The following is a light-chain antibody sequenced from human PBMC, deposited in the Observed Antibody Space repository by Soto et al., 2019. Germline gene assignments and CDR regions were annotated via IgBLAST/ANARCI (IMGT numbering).Light chain of an antibody. Sequence: QSVLTQPASVSGSPGQSITISCTGTSSDVGGYNFVSWYQQQPGEAPKLIIYEVSNRPSGVSYRFSASKSGNTASLTISGLQAEDQADYLWTSYTTGSSYVCAGGTQVTV. J-gene: IGLJ1*01. CDR3: TSYTTGSSYV. CDR2: EVS. V-gene: IGLV2-14*01. CDR1: SSDVGGYNF.